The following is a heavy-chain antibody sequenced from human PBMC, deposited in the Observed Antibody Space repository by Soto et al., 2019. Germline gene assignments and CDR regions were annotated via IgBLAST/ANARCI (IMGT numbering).Heavy chain of an antibody. D-gene: IGHD2-15*01. Sequence: PGGSLRLSCAASGFTFSSYGMHWVRQAPGKGLEWVAVISYDGSNKYYADSVKGRFTISRDNAKNSLYLQMNSLRAEDTAVYYCARVVVYFDYWGQGTLVTVSS. V-gene: IGHV3-30*03. J-gene: IGHJ4*02. CDR1: GFTFSSYG. CDR3: ARVVVYFDY. CDR2: ISYDGSNK.